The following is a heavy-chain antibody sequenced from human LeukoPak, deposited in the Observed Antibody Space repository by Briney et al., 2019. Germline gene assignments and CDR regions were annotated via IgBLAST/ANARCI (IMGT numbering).Heavy chain of an antibody. CDR1: GYTFTDYY. CDR3: ARVFQSWQQLVRAELFDP. V-gene: IGHV1-2*02. CDR2: INPNSGGT. D-gene: IGHD6-13*01. Sequence: GASVKVSCKASGYTFTDYYMHWVRQAPGQGLEWMGWINPNSGGTNYAQKFQGRVTMTRDTSISTAYMELSRLRSDDTAVYYCARVFQSWQQLVRAELFDPWGQGTLVTVSS. J-gene: IGHJ5*02.